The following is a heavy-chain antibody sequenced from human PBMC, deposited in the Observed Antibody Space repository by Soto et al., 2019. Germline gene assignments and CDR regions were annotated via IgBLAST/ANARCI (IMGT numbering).Heavy chain of an antibody. D-gene: IGHD3-10*01. Sequence: QVQAVQSGAEVKKPGSSVKVSCKASGGTFSSYTITWVRQAPGHGLEWLGRIIPIFGVTNYAQKFQDRLTMSADRLTTTAFMELSSLTSADTAVYYCVRDWEITTQTWGFGDSWGQGTLVTVSS. J-gene: IGHJ4*02. CDR3: VRDWEITTQTWGFGDS. CDR2: IIPIFGVT. CDR1: GGTFSSYT. V-gene: IGHV1-69*04.